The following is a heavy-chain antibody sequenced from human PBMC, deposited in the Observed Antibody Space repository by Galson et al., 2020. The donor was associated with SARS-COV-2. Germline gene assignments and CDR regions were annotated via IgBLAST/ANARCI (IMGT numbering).Heavy chain of an antibody. V-gene: IGHV3-48*03. CDR1: GFTFSSYK. D-gene: IGHD2-15*01. CDR2: ISGSGTNM. CDR3: ASPYLAAASFFGAFDI. Sequence: GGSLRLSCAGSGFTFSSYKMNWVRQAPGKGLEWVSYISGSGTNMYYADSVKGRFTISRDNARSSLYLQMTSLRAEDTAVYYCASPYLAAASFFGAFDIWGLGTMVTVSS. J-gene: IGHJ3*02.